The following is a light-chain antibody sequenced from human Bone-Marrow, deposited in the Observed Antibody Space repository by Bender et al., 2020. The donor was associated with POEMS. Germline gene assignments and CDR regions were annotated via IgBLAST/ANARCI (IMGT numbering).Light chain of an antibody. CDR2: QDS. CDR1: KLGERY. CDR3: QAWDASSGV. J-gene: IGLJ3*02. Sequence: SYDLTQPPSLSVAPGQTAIITCSGGKLGERYASWYQQRPGQAPILVIYQDSKRPTGIPDRFSGASTGDAATLTISGTQTMDEADYYCQAWDASSGVFGGGTKLTVL. V-gene: IGLV3-1*01.